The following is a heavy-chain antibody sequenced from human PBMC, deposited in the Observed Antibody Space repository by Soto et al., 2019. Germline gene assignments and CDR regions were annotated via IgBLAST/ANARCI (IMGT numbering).Heavy chain of an antibody. V-gene: IGHV3-21*01. CDR1: GFTFSSYS. D-gene: IGHD5-18*01. J-gene: IGHJ4*02. CDR3: ARDKPRGPSVDTAMVTGGKQGY. Sequence: GGSLRLSCAASGFTFSSYSMNWVRQAPGKGLEWVSSISSSSSYIYYADSVKGRFTISRDNAKNSLYLQMNSLRAEDTAVYYCARDKPRGPSVDTAMVTGGKQGYWGQGTLVTVSS. CDR2: ISSSSSYI.